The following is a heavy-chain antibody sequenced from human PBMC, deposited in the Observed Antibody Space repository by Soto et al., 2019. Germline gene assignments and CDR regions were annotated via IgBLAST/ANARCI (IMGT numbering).Heavy chain of an antibody. J-gene: IGHJ6*02. V-gene: IGHV2-26*01. D-gene: IGHD3-10*01. CDR1: GFSLSNARMG. Sequence: SGPTLVNPTETLTLTCTVSGFSLSNARMGVSWIRQPPGKALEWLAHIFSNDEKSYSTSLKSRLTISKDTSKSQVVLTMTNMDPVDTATYYCARIPSIWSGSSFYYYYGMDVWGQGTTVTVYS. CDR2: IFSNDEK. CDR3: ARIPSIWSGSSFYYYYGMDV.